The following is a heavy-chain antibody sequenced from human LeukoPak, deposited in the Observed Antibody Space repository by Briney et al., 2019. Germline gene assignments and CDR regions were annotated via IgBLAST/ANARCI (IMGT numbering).Heavy chain of an antibody. V-gene: IGHV3-21*01. D-gene: IGHD3-3*01. J-gene: IGHJ4*02. Sequence: ASVKVSCSASGFTFISYSMNWVRQAPGKGLEWVSSISSSSSYIYYADSVKGRFTISRDNAKNSLYLQMNSLRAEDTAVYYCAREATYYDFWSGYYTPPTVDYWGQGTLVTVSS. CDR2: ISSSSSYI. CDR1: GFTFISYS. CDR3: AREATYYDFWSGYYTPPTVDY.